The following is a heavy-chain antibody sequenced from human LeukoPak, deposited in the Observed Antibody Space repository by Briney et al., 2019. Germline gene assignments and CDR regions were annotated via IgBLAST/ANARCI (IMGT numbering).Heavy chain of an antibody. CDR2: ISSSSSYI. Sequence: GGSLRPSCAASGFTVSSNYMSWVRQAPGKGLEWVSSISSSSSYIYYADSVKGRFTISRDNAKNSLYLQMNSLRAEDTAVYYCARDSEVVVITPFDYWGQGTLVTVSS. CDR1: GFTVSSNY. J-gene: IGHJ4*02. CDR3: ARDSEVVVITPFDY. V-gene: IGHV3-21*01. D-gene: IGHD3-22*01.